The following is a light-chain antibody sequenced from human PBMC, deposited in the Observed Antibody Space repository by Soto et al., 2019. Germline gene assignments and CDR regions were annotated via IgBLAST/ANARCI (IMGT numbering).Light chain of an antibody. Sequence: PGERVTLSCRASQSVSSSYLTWYQQKPGQAPRLLIYGASTRATSIPARFSGSGSGTDFTLTISSLQPEDFAVYYWQQDYNLPPVTFGQGTRLEIK. J-gene: IGKJ5*01. CDR3: QQDYNLPPVT. V-gene: IGKV3D-7*01. CDR2: GAS. CDR1: QSVSSSY.